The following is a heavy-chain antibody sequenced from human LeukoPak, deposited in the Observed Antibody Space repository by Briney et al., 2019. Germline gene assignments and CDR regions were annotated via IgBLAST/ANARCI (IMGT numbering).Heavy chain of an antibody. J-gene: IGHJ3*02. Sequence: GRSLRLSCAASGFTFDDYAMHWVRQTPGKGLEWVSLISWDGSSTFYADSVKGRFTISRDNSKNSLFLQMNTLRTEDTALYYCAKAEQQLSYTYDAFDIWGQGTMVTVSS. V-gene: IGHV3-43*01. CDR2: ISWDGSST. CDR1: GFTFDDYA. D-gene: IGHD6-13*01. CDR3: AKAEQQLSYTYDAFDI.